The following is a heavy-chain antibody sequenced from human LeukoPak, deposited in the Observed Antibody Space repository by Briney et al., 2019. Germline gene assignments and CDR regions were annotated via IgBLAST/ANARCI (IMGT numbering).Heavy chain of an antibody. CDR1: GFTVSNNY. J-gene: IGHJ3*02. CDR3: ARDSSTYYDFWSGYLPNAFDI. Sequence: GGSLRLSCAASGFTVSNNYMSWVRQAPGKGLEWVAVISYDGSNKYYADSVKGRFTISRDNSKNTLYLQMNSLRAEDTAVYYCARDSSTYYDFWSGYLPNAFDIWGQGTMVTVSS. D-gene: IGHD3-3*01. CDR2: ISYDGSNK. V-gene: IGHV3-30-3*01.